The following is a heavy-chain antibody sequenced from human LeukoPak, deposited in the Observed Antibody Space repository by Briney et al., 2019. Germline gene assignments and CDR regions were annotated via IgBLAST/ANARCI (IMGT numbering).Heavy chain of an antibody. CDR1: GFTFSSYA. V-gene: IGHV3-30-3*01. CDR3: ARGYSSSWYNWLDP. J-gene: IGHJ5*02. D-gene: IGHD6-13*01. CDR2: ISYDGSNK. Sequence: GGSLRLSCEASGFTFSSYAMHWVRQAPGKGLEWVAVISYDGSNKYYADSVKGRFTISRDNAENTLYLQMNSLRAEDAAVYYCARGYSSSWYNWLDPWGQGTLVTVSS.